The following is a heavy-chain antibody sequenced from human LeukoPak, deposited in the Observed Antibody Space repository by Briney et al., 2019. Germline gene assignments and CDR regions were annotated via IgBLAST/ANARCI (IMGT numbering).Heavy chain of an antibody. CDR3: AKESLIVVVTLNWFDP. D-gene: IGHD2-21*02. V-gene: IGHV3-23*01. J-gene: IGHJ5*02. CDR2: ISGSGDTT. Sequence: GGSLRLSCAASGFTFSSYAMSWVRQAPGEGLEWVSAISGSGDTTHYADSVKGRFTISRDNSKNTLYLQMNSLRAEDTAVYYCAKESLIVVVTLNWFDPWGQGTLVTVSS. CDR1: GFTFSSYA.